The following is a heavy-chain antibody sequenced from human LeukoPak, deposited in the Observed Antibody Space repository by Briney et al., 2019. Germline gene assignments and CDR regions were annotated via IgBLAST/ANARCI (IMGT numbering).Heavy chain of an antibody. V-gene: IGHV3-7*03. J-gene: IGHJ4*02. CDR2: IKLDGSEK. D-gene: IGHD3-3*01. CDR3: ARDQYDTWSRRGNFDS. Sequence: GGSLRLSCVASGFTFGKYWMSWVRQAPGKGLEWVANIKLDGSEKNYMDSVKGRFTISRDNAKNSLYLQMNSLRAEDTAVFYCARDQYDTWSRRGNFDSWGQGTLVIVSS. CDR1: GFTFGKYW.